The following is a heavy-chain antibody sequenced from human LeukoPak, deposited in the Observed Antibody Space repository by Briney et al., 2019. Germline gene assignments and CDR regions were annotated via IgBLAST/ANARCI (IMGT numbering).Heavy chain of an antibody. CDR1: GFTFSSYS. CDR3: ARDTDLWFGPSGGDAFDI. CDR2: ISSSSSTI. Sequence: GGSLRLSCAASGFTFSSYSMNWVRQAPGKGLEWVSYISSSSSTIYYADSVKGRFTISRDNAKNSLYLQMNSLRAEDTAVYYCARDTDLWFGPSGGDAFDIWGRGTMVTVSS. D-gene: IGHD3-10*01. V-gene: IGHV3-48*04. J-gene: IGHJ3*02.